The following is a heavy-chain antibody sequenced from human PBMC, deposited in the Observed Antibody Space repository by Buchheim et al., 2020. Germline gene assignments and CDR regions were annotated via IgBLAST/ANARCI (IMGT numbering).Heavy chain of an antibody. CDR3: TTGSLVVKTHAEDT. D-gene: IGHD2-15*01. V-gene: IGHV3-15*01. Sequence: EVQLVESGGGLVKPGGSLRLSYAASGFTFKNAWMSWVRQAPGKGLEWVGRIKDKADGGPTEYGAPVKGRFTISRDDSKDTLYLQMNSLKIEDTAVYYCTTGSLVVKTHAEDTWGQGT. CDR2: IKDKADGGPT. CDR1: GFTFKNAW. J-gene: IGHJ5*02.